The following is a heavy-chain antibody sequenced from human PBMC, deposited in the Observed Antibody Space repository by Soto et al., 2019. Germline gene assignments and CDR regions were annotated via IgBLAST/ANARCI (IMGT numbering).Heavy chain of an antibody. Sequence: SETLSRTCTVSGGSISSGGYYWSWIRQHPGKGLEWIGYIYYSGSTYYNPSLKSRVTISVDTSKNQFSLKLSSVTAADTAVYYCARSGGALVGAPVPVYYYYGMDVWGQGTTVTVSS. J-gene: IGHJ6*02. CDR3: ARSGGALVGAPVPVYYYYGMDV. CDR1: GGSISSGGYY. D-gene: IGHD1-26*01. V-gene: IGHV4-31*03. CDR2: IYYSGST.